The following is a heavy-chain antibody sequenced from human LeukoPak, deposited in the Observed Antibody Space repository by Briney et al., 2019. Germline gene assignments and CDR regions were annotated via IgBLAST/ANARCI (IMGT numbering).Heavy chain of an antibody. Sequence: GASVKVSCKASGYTFTSYGISWVRQAPGQGLEWMGWLSAYNGNTNYAQKFQGRVTITADESTSTAYMELSSLRSEDTAVYYCADNYYGSGSYAFDIWGQGTMVTVSS. V-gene: IGHV1-18*01. CDR1: GYTFTSYG. CDR3: ADNYYGSGSYAFDI. J-gene: IGHJ3*02. CDR2: LSAYNGNT. D-gene: IGHD3-10*01.